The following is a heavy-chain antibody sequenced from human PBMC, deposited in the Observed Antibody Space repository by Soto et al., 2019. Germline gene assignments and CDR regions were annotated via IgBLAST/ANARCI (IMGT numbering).Heavy chain of an antibody. Sequence: EVQLVESGGGLVKPGGSLRLSCAASGFTFSSYSMNWVRQAPGKGLEWVSSISSSSSYIYYTDSVKGRFTISRDNAKNSLYLQMNSLRAEDTAVYYCARVGGYSGSYRFDYWGQGTLVTVSS. CDR3: ARVGGYSGSYRFDY. J-gene: IGHJ4*02. CDR1: GFTFSSYS. CDR2: ISSSSSYI. V-gene: IGHV3-21*01. D-gene: IGHD1-26*01.